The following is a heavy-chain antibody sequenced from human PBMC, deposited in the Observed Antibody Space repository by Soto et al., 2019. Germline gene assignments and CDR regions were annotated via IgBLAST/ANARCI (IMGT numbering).Heavy chain of an antibody. CDR1: GFTFSNAW. J-gene: IGHJ3*02. D-gene: IGHD3-22*01. V-gene: IGHV3-15*01. Sequence: EVQLVESGGGLVKPGGSLRLSCAASGFTFSNAWMSWVRQAPGKGLEWVGRIKSKTDGGTTDYAAPVKGRFTISRDDSKHTLYLQMNSLKTEDTAVYYCTTVGSGYYPFSLWIWGQVTMVTVSS. CDR3: TTVGSGYYPFSLWI. CDR2: IKSKTDGGTT.